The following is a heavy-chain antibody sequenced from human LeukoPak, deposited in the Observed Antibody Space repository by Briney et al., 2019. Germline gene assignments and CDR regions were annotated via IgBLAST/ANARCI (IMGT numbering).Heavy chain of an antibody. Sequence: GGSLRLSCAASRFTLRIYAMRSVREAPGKGVEWVSAISGSGGSTYYADSVKGRFTISRDNSKNKLYLQMNSLRAEDTAVYYCAKDVDSSSWYGYYYYYGMDVWGQGTTVTVSS. CDR2: ISGSGGST. V-gene: IGHV3-23*01. CDR1: RFTLRIYA. J-gene: IGHJ6*02. D-gene: IGHD6-13*01. CDR3: AKDVDSSSWYGYYYYYGMDV.